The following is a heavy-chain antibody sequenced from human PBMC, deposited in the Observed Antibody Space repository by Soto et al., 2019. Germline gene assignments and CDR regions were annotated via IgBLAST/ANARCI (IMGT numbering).Heavy chain of an antibody. V-gene: IGHV1-18*04. CDR2: ISAYNGNT. J-gene: IGHJ6*02. CDR3: ARYYDFWSGYYRLDGMDV. D-gene: IGHD3-3*01. Sequence: VASVKVSCKASGYTFTSYGISWVRQAPGQGLEWMGWISAYNGNTNYAQKLQGRVTMTTDTSTSTAYMELRSLRSDDTAVYYCARYYDFWSGYYRLDGMDVWGQGTTVTVSS. CDR1: GYTFTSYG.